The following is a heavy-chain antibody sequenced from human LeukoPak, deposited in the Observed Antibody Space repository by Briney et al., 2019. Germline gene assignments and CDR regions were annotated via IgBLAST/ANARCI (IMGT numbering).Heavy chain of an antibody. V-gene: IGHV4-39*07. CDR2: IYYSGST. Sequence: SETLSLTCSVSGASISSGSNYWGWIRQPPGKGLEWFGSIYYSGSTYYNPSLKSRVTISVDTSKKQFSLKLSSVTAADTAVYYCARVRWLQLGYFDYWGQGTLVSVSS. J-gene: IGHJ4*02. CDR3: ARVRWLQLGYFDY. CDR1: GASISSGSNY. D-gene: IGHD5-24*01.